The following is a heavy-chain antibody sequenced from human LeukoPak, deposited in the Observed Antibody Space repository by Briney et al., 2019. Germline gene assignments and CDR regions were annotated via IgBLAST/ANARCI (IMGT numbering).Heavy chain of an antibody. CDR2: IYYSGST. Sequence: PSETLSFTCTVSGGSISSYYWSWIRQPPGKGLEWIGYIYYSGSTNYNPSLTSRVTISVDTSKNQFSLKLNSVTAADTAVYYCARGPTVRHIDVWGKGTTVTVSS. V-gene: IGHV4-59*01. D-gene: IGHD1-26*01. CDR3: ARGPTVRHIDV. J-gene: IGHJ6*03. CDR1: GGSISSYY.